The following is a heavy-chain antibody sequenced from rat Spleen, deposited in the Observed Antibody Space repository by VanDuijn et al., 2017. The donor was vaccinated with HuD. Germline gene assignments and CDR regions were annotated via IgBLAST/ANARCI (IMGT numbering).Heavy chain of an antibody. CDR1: GFSLTSNG. Sequence: QVQLKESGPGLVQPSQTLSLTCTVSGFSLTSNGVSWVRQPPGKGLEWIAAISTGGNTNYKSPLKSRLSISKDTSKSQVFLKMNNLQTEDTAMYFCATQHYYDGYYRDYWGQGVMVTVSS. CDR3: ATQHYYDGYYRDY. CDR2: ISTGGNT. J-gene: IGHJ2*01. D-gene: IGHD1-12*03. V-gene: IGHV2S12*01.